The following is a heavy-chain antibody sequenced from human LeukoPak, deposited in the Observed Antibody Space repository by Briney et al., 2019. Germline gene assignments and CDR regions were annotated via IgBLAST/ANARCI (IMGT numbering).Heavy chain of an antibody. J-gene: IGHJ4*02. CDR1: GGSISSYY. CDR2: IYHSGST. D-gene: IGHD3-10*01. V-gene: IGHV4-59*08. Sequence: PSETLSLTCTVSGGSISSYYWSWIRQPPGKGLEWIGYIYHSGSTNYNPSLKSRVTISVDTSKNQFSLKLSSVTAADTAVYYCARSPSTMVRGGFDYWGQGTLVTVSS. CDR3: ARSPSTMVRGGFDY.